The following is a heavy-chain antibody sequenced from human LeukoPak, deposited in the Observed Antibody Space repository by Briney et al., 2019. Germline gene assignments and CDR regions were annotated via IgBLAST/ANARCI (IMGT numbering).Heavy chain of an antibody. Sequence: SSETLSLTCAVYGRFSSGYYWSWLRQPPGKGLEWLGEINHSGSTNYNPSLKSRVTISVDTSKNQFSLKLSSGTAADTAVYYCARGPSKIAARPGRDYGGQGTLVTVSS. D-gene: IGHD6-6*01. V-gene: IGHV4-34*01. J-gene: IGHJ4*02. CDR1: GRFSSGYY. CDR3: ARGPSKIAARPGRDY. CDR2: INHSGST.